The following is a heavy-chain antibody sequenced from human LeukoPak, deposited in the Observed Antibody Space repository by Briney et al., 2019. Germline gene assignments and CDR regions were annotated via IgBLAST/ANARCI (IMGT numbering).Heavy chain of an antibody. CDR1: GYTFTGYH. CDR2: INPYSGDT. J-gene: IGHJ4*02. Sequence: ASVKVSCKASGYTFTGYHIHWVRQAPGQGLEWMGRINPYSGDTNYAQKFQGGVTMTRDTSISTAYMELSRLRSDDTAVYYCARGRRNSYDSSGYYWVDYWGQGTLVTVSS. D-gene: IGHD3-22*01. CDR3: ARGRRNSYDSSGYYWVDY. V-gene: IGHV1-2*06.